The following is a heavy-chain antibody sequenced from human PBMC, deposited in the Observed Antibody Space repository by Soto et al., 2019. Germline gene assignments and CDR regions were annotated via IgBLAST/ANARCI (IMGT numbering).Heavy chain of an antibody. CDR3: ATGLRFLEWLSIDY. D-gene: IGHD3-3*01. V-gene: IGHV1-24*01. Sequence: ASVKVSCKVSGYTLTELSMHWVRQAPGKGLEWMGGFDPEDGETIYAQKFQGRVTMTEDTSTDTAYMELSSLRSEDTAVYYCATGLRFLEWLSIDYWGQGTLVTV. CDR2: FDPEDGET. J-gene: IGHJ4*02. CDR1: GYTLTELS.